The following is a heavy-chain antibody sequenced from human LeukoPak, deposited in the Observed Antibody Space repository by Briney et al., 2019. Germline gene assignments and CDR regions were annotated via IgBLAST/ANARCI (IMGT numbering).Heavy chain of an antibody. J-gene: IGHJ6*02. Sequence: SVKVSCKASGGTFSSYAISWVRQAPGQGLEWMGGIIPIFGTANYAQKFQGRVTITADEPTSTAYMELSSLRSEDTAVYYCARDPGEQQLDGMDVWGQGTTVTVSS. CDR1: GGTFSSYA. CDR3: ARDPGEQQLDGMDV. V-gene: IGHV1-69*13. CDR2: IIPIFGTA. D-gene: IGHD6-13*01.